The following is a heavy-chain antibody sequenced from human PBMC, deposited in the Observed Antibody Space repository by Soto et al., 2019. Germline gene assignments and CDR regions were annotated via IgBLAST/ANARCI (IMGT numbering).Heavy chain of an antibody. V-gene: IGHV1-58*01. D-gene: IGHD6-19*01. CDR1: GFTFTSSA. CDR2: IVVGSGNT. Sequence: GASVKVSCKASGFTFTSSAVQWVRQARGQRLEWIGWIVVGSGNTNYAQKFQERVTITRDMSTSTAYMELSSLRSEDTAVYYCAAGHSSGWYVYYFDYWGQGTLATVSS. J-gene: IGHJ4*02. CDR3: AAGHSSGWYVYYFDY.